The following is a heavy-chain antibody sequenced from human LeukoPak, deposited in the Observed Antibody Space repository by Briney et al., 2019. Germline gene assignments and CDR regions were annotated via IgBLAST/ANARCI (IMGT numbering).Heavy chain of an antibody. CDR1: GFTFSSYG. D-gene: IGHD3-22*01. V-gene: IGHV3-30*02. Sequence: GGSLRLSCAASGFTFSSYGMHWVRQAPGKGLEWVAFIRYDGSNKYYADSVKGRFTISRDNSKNTLYLQMNSLRAEDTAVYYCAKDRVATITWYYYDSSGYYPDYWGQGTLVTVSS. CDR3: AKDRVATITWYYYDSSGYYPDY. CDR2: IRYDGSNK. J-gene: IGHJ4*02.